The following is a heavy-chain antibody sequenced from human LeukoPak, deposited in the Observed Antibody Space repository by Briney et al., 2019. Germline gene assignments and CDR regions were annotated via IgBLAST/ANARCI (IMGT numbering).Heavy chain of an antibody. V-gene: IGHV3-33*07. D-gene: IGHD3-10*01. CDR2: IWYDGSNE. CDR3: ARESQGSGDFDY. CDR1: GFTFSSYG. J-gene: IGHJ4*02. Sequence: GGSLRLSCAASGFTFSSYGMYWVRQAPGKGLEWVAVIWYDGSNENYADSVKGRFTISRDNSKNTLYLQMNSLRAEDTAVYYCARESQGSGDFDYWGQGTLVTVSS.